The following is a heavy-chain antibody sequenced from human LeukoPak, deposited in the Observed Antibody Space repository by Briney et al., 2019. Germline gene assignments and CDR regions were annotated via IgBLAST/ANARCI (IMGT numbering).Heavy chain of an antibody. V-gene: IGHV1-46*03. CDR2: INPSGGST. CDR3: AREASAAAKMDV. CDR1: GYTFTSYC. D-gene: IGHD6-13*01. J-gene: IGHJ6*04. Sequence: GASVKVSCKASGYTFTSYCMHWVRQAPGQGLEWMGIINPSGGSTSYAQKFQGRVTMTRDTSTSTVYMELSSLRSEDTAVYYCAREASAAAKMDVWGKGTTVTVSS.